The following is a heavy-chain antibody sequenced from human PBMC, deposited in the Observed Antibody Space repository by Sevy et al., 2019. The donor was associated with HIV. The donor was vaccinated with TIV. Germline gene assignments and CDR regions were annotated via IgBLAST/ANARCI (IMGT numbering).Heavy chain of an antibody. CDR3: ARDLPPSATTVAHFDY. Sequence: GGSLRLSCIASGFIFSNYEMNWVRQAPGKGLEWVSYITSSGSTKHCADSVKGRFTISRDNAKNSLYLQMNSLRAEDTAIYYCARDLPPSATTVAHFDYWGQGTLVTVSS. CDR1: GFIFSNYE. J-gene: IGHJ4*02. CDR2: ITSSGSTK. D-gene: IGHD4-17*01. V-gene: IGHV3-48*03.